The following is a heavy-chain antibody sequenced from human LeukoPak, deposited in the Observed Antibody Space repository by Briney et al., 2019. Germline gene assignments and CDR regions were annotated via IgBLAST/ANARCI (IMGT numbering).Heavy chain of an antibody. J-gene: IGHJ5*02. CDR1: GGSISSGGYS. V-gene: IGHV4-30-2*01. CDR2: IYHSGST. Sequence: PSETLSLTCAVSGGSISSGGYSWSWTRQPPGKGLEWIGYIYHSGSTYYNPSLKSRVTISVDRSKNQFSLKLSSVTAADTAVYYCARTHITMVRGVISGDNWFDPWGQGTLVTVSS. D-gene: IGHD3-10*01. CDR3: ARTHITMVRGVISGDNWFDP.